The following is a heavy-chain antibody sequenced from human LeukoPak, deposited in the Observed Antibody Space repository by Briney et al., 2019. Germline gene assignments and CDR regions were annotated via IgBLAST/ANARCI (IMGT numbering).Heavy chain of an antibody. CDR1: GFTFSSYS. V-gene: IGHV3-48*01. Sequence: PGGSLRLSCAASGFTFSSYSMNWVRQAPGEGLEWVSYISSSSTIYYADSVKGRFTISRDNAKNSLYLHMNSLRAEDTAVYYRARGSPTDNYFDYWGQGTLVTVSS. CDR2: ISSSSTI. D-gene: IGHD1-26*01. J-gene: IGHJ4*02. CDR3: ARGSPTDNYFDY.